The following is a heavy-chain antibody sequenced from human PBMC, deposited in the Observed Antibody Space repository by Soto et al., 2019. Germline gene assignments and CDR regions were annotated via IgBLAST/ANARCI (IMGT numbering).Heavy chain of an antibody. Sequence: SETLSLTCTVSGGSVSSGSYYWSWIRQPPGKGLEWIGYIYYSGSTNYNPSLKSRVTISVDTSKNQFSLKLSSVTAADTAVYYCARDPLMYGSGSWVDYWGQGTRGTVSS. CDR2: IYYSGST. CDR3: ARDPLMYGSGSWVDY. V-gene: IGHV4-61*01. J-gene: IGHJ4*02. D-gene: IGHD3-10*01. CDR1: GGSVSSGSYY.